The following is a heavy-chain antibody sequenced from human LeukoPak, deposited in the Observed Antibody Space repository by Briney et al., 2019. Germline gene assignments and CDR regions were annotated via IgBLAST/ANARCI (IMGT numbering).Heavy chain of an antibody. Sequence: SETLSLTCTVSGGSITNSYWNWIRQAPGKGLEWIGYINYSGSTNYNPSLKSRVTISVDTSKNQFSLKLSSVTTADTAMYFCARDPLSTNDFDIWGQGTMVTVSS. D-gene: IGHD1-1*01. J-gene: IGHJ3*02. V-gene: IGHV4-59*01. CDR1: GGSITNSY. CDR3: ARDPLSTNDFDI. CDR2: INYSGST.